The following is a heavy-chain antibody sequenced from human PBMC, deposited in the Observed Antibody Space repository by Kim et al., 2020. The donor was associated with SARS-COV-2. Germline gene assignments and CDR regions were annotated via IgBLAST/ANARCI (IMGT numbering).Heavy chain of an antibody. Sequence: YNPALKSRVTISVDTSKNQFSLKLSSVTAADTAVYYCARGANTGDNWFDPWGQGTLVTVSS. CDR3: ARGANTGDNWFDP. J-gene: IGHJ5*02. D-gene: IGHD5-18*01. V-gene: IGHV4-34*01.